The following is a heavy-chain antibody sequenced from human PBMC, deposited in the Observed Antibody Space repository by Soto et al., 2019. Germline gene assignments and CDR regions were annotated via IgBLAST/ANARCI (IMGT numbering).Heavy chain of an antibody. V-gene: IGHV3-23*01. D-gene: IGHD5-12*01. CDR1: GFTFSTNS. Sequence: EVQLLESGGGLVQPGVSLRLSCAASGFTFSTNSMTWVRQAPGKGLEWVCGISGGGGSTHYADSVKGRFTISRDNSKTMVYLPMNSLTAADTAVYICSKWDGYGDQRGQGTLVTVSS. J-gene: IGHJ4*02. CDR3: SKWDGYGDQ. CDR2: ISGGGGST.